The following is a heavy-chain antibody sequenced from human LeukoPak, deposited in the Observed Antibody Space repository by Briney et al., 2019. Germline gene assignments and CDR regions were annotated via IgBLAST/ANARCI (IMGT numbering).Heavy chain of an antibody. CDR1: GFTFSSYS. CDR2: ISSSSSTI. D-gene: IGHD3-22*01. CDR3: ARGGYYDSLYYFDY. J-gene: IGHJ4*02. V-gene: IGHV3-48*01. Sequence: GGPLRLSCAASGFTFSSYSMSWVRQAPGKGLEWVSYISSSSSTIYYADSVKGRFTISRDNAKNSLYLQMNSLRAEDTAVYYCARGGYYDSLYYFDYWGQGTLVTVSS.